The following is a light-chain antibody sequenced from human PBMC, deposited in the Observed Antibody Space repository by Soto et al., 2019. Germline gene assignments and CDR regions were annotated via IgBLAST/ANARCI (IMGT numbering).Light chain of an antibody. J-gene: IGKJ1*01. V-gene: IGKV1-5*03. CDR3: QQCHFYWT. CDR1: QTIGNW. Sequence: DIQMTQSPSTLPASVGDRVTITCRASQTIGNWLAWYQQKPGQVPKLLIYNVSSLEGGVPSRFSGSGSGTEFTLTISSLQPDDFATYYCQQCHFYWTFGQGPKVEIK. CDR2: NVS.